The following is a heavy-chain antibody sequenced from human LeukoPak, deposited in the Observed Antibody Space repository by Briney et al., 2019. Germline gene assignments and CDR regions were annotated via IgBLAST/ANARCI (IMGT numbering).Heavy chain of an antibody. CDR1: GGSLSGYY. D-gene: IGHD2-2*02. J-gene: IGHJ6*03. CDR2: INHSGST. Sequence: PSETLSLTCAVYGGSLSGYYWSWTRQPPGKGLEWIGEINHSGSTNYKPPLKSRVTISVDTSKNQFSLKLSSVTAADTAVYYCARVGRYYSSTSCYRGYYHYYYMGVWGKGNTVTVSS. CDR3: ARVGRYYSSTSCYRGYYHYYYMGV. V-gene: IGHV4-34*01.